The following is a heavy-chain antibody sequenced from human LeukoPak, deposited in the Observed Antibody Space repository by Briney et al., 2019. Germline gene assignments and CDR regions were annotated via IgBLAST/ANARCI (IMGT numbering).Heavy chain of an antibody. Sequence: SETLSLTCTVSGGSISSYYWSWIRQPPGKGLEWIGYIYYSGNTNYNPSLKSRVTISVDTSKNQFSLNLSSVTAADTAVYYCARARPLWFGELWSDYYFDYWGQGTLVTVSS. D-gene: IGHD3-10*01. CDR2: IYYSGNT. J-gene: IGHJ4*02. CDR1: GGSISSYY. V-gene: IGHV4-59*01. CDR3: ARARPLWFGELWSDYYFDY.